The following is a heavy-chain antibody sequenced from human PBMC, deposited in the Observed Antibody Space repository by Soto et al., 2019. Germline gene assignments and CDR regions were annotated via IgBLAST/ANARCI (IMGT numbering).Heavy chain of an antibody. D-gene: IGHD3-10*01. V-gene: IGHV4-30-2*01. J-gene: IGHJ4*02. CDR1: GGSISSGGYS. CDR2: IYHSGST. CDR3: AREAGSSYFDY. Sequence: PSETLSLTCAVSGGSISSGGYSWSWIRQPPGKGLEWIGYIYHSGSTYYNPSLKSRVTISVDRSKNQFSLKLSSVTAADTAVYYCAREAGSSYFDYWGQGTLVTVSS.